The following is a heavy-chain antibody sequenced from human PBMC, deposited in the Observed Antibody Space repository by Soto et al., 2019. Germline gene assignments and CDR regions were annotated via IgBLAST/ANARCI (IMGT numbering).Heavy chain of an antibody. CDR3: ARGSEYPPSYFDY. Sequence: ASVKVSCKAFGYTFTIYVISWVRQAPGQGLEWMGWISPYNGNTNYAQKVQGRVTMTTDTSTSTAYMELRSLRSDDTAVFYCARGSEYPPSYFDYWGQGALVTVSS. D-gene: IGHD2-2*01. CDR2: ISPYNGNT. J-gene: IGHJ4*02. CDR1: GYTFTIYV. V-gene: IGHV1-18*01.